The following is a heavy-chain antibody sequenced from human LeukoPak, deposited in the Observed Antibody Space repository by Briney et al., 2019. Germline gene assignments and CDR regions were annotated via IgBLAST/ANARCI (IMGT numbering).Heavy chain of an antibody. CDR2: ISGSGGST. V-gene: IGHV3-23*01. J-gene: IGHJ4*02. D-gene: IGHD6-13*01. CDR3: AKAGIAAAGTDY. CDR1: GFTFSSYA. Sequence: AGGSLRLSCAASGFTFSSYAMSWVRQPPGKGLEWVSAISGSGGSTYYADSVKGRFTISRDNSKNTLYLQMNSLRAEDTGVYYCAKAGIAAAGTDYWGQGTLVTVSS.